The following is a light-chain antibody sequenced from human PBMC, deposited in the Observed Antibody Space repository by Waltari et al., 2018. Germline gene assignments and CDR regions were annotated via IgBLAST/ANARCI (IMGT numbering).Light chain of an antibody. CDR2: AAS. Sequence: DIQMTQSPSALAASVGESVTIACRASQTISSYLNWYQQKPGQATKLLIYAASSLESGVPSRFSGSGFGTDFTLTINSLQPEDFAVYYCQQTYSNFRTFGQGTKVDVK. J-gene: IGKJ1*01. CDR3: QQTYSNFRT. V-gene: IGKV1-39*01. CDR1: QTISSY.